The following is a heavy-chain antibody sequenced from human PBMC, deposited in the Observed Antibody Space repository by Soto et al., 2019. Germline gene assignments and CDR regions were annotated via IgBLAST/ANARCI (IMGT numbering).Heavy chain of an antibody. CDR2: IYSDGST. D-gene: IGHD6-13*01. CDR1: GFTVSSNY. J-gene: IGHJ4*02. CDR3: VRGGSSSPFDY. V-gene: IGHV3-66*01. Sequence: EVQLVESGGGLVQPGGSLRLSCAASGFTVSSNYMSWVRQAPGKGLEWVSVIYSDGSTYYADSVKGRFTISRDNSKNTLYLQMNSLRAEDTAVYYCVRGGSSSPFDYWGQGTLVTVSS.